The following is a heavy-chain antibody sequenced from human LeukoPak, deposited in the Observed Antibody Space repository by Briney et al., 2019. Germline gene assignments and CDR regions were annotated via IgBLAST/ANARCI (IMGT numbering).Heavy chain of an antibody. V-gene: IGHV3-48*02. D-gene: IGHD1-26*01. CDR3: SRAKYNGNSDWFDP. CDR2: ISGDSSSI. CDR1: GFTFSIYS. J-gene: IGHJ5*02. Sequence: GGSLTLSCAASGFTFSIYSMNWLRQAPRQGLELVSYISGDSSSIYYADSVKGRFTISRDNARNSLYLQMNSLRDEDTAVYYCSRAKYNGNSDWFDPWGQGTLVTVSS.